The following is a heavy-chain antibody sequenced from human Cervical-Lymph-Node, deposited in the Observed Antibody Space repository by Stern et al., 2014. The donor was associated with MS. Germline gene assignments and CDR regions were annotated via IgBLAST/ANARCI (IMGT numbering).Heavy chain of an antibody. Sequence: VQLVESGAEVKKPGASVKVSCKASGYTFTNYYMHWVRQAPGQGLEWMGIINPSGGSTSYAKKFQGRVTMTRDTATSTVYMELSSLRSEDTAVYYCAREVAGHRLGMMDVWGQGTTVTVSS. CDR1: GYTFTNYY. V-gene: IGHV1-46*01. J-gene: IGHJ6*02. CDR3: AREVAGHRLGMMDV. CDR2: INPSGGST. D-gene: IGHD6-19*01.